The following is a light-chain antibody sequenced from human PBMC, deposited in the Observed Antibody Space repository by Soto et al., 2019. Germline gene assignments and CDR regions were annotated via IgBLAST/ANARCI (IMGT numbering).Light chain of an antibody. CDR2: GAS. Sequence: EIVLTQSPGTLSLSPGERATLSCRASQSVSSSYLAWYQQKPGQAPRLLIYGASSRATGIPDRFSGSGSGTDFTLTISRLEPEDFAVYYCQQYGSSPVTFGQGXX. V-gene: IGKV3-20*01. J-gene: IGKJ2*01. CDR1: QSVSSSY. CDR3: QQYGSSPVT.